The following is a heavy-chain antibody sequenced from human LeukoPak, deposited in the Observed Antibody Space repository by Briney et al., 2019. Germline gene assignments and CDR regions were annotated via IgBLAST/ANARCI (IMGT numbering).Heavy chain of an antibody. CDR3: ARGDVSRSDY. CDR1: GGSFSGYY. V-gene: IGHV4-34*01. CDR2: INHSGST. Sequence: SETLSLTCAVYGGSFSGYYWSWTRQPPGKGLEWIGEINHSGSTNYNPSLKSRVTISVDTSKNQFSLKLSSVTAADTAVYYCARGDVSRSDYWGQGTLVTVSS. D-gene: IGHD2/OR15-2a*01. J-gene: IGHJ4*02.